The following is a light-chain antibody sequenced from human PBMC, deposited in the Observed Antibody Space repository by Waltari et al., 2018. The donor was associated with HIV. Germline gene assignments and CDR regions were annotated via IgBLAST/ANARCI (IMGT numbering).Light chain of an antibody. Sequence: QSVLTQPPSVSAAPGQKVTISCSGSSSNIGNNYVSWYQQLPGTAPKLLSCENKKRPSGIPDRFSGSTSGTSATLVITGLQTGDEADYYCGTWDSSLSAWVFGGGTKLTVL. CDR2: ENK. V-gene: IGLV1-51*02. CDR1: SSNIGNNY. J-gene: IGLJ3*02. CDR3: GTWDSSLSAWV.